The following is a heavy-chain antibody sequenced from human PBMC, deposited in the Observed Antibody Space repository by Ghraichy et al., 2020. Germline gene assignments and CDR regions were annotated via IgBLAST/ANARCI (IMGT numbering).Heavy chain of an antibody. CDR3: ATTPMTSVTRVDY. V-gene: IGHV3-11*01. D-gene: IGHD4-17*01. CDR1: GFTFSDYY. Sequence: GGSLRLSCAASGFTFSDYYMTWIRQAPGKGLEWVSCISSSGSTIYYADSVKGRFTISRDNAKNSLYLQMNSLRAEDTAVYYCATTPMTSVTRVDYWGQGTLVTVSS. J-gene: IGHJ4*02. CDR2: ISSSGSTI.